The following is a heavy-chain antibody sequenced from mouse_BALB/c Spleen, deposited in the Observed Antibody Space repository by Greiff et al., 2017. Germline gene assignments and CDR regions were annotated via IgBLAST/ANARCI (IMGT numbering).Heavy chain of an antibody. CDR3: ARYYGSSFAY. CDR2: ISYDGSN. J-gene: IGHJ3*01. CDR1: GYSITSGYY. V-gene: IGHV3-6*02. D-gene: IGHD1-1*01. Sequence: EVKLMESGPGLVKPSQSLSLTCSVTGYSITSGYYWNWIRQFPGNKLEWMGYISYDGSNNYNPSLKNRISITRDTSKNQFFLKLNSVTTEDTATYYCARYYGSSFAYWGQGTLVTVSA.